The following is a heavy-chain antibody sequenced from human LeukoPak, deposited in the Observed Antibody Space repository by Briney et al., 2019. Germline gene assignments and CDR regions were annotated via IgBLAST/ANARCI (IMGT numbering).Heavy chain of an antibody. CDR2: ISGSST. Sequence: GSLRLSCAASGFTFSSYAMSWVRPAPGKGLEWVSGISGSSTYYADSVKGRFTISRDNSKNTLYLQMNSLRAEDTAVYYCAKGEETFDFWGQGTLVTVSS. J-gene: IGHJ4*02. CDR3: AKGEETFDF. V-gene: IGHV3-23*01. CDR1: GFTFSSYA.